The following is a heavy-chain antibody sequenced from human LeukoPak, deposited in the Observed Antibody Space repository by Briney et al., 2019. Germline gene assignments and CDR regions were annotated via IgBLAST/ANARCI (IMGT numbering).Heavy chain of an antibody. D-gene: IGHD5-18*01. Sequence: PSETLSLTCAVYGGSFSGYYWSWIRQPPGKGLECIGEINHSGSTNYNPSLKSRVTISVDTSKNQFSLKLSSVTAADTAVYYCARIRGYRRNYYYGMDVWGQGTTVTVSS. V-gene: IGHV4-34*01. CDR2: INHSGST. J-gene: IGHJ6*02. CDR1: GGSFSGYY. CDR3: ARIRGYRRNYYYGMDV.